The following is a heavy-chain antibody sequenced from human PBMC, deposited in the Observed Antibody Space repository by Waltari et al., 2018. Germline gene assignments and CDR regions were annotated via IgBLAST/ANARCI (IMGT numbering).Heavy chain of an antibody. J-gene: IGHJ4*02. CDR1: GFTFSSYS. CDR2: MRSTGSYT. V-gene: IGHV3-21*01. CDR3: ARGGWGFYLDD. D-gene: IGHD7-27*01. Sequence: EVQLVESGGGLVKPGGSLRLSCAASGFTFSSYSMNWVRQAPGKGREWVSSMRSTGSYTHYADSVKGRFTISRDNAKNSLYLQMNSLRAEDAAVYYCARGGWGFYLDDWGQGTLVTFSS.